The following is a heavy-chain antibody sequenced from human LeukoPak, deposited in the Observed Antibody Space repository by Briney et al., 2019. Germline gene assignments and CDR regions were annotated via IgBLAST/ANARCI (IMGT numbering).Heavy chain of an antibody. D-gene: IGHD4-17*01. Sequence: SGGSLRLSCAASGFTFSNYNMNWVRQAPGKALEWVSSITSSGTYIFYADSVKGRFTISRDNAKNSLYLQMNSLRAEDTAVYYCARSDDYGDPWAFDYWGQGTLVTVSS. V-gene: IGHV3-21*01. CDR2: ITSSGTYI. CDR3: ARSDDYGDPWAFDY. CDR1: GFTFSNYN. J-gene: IGHJ4*02.